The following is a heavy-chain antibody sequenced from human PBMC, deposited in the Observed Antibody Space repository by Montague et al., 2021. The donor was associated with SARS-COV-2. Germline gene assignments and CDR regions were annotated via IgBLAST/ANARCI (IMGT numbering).Heavy chain of an antibody. CDR2: IYYSGST. J-gene: IGHJ4*01. CDR3: ARHLFSFSDSGTLGYFDY. V-gene: IGHV4-39*01. Sequence: SETLSLTCDVSGVSINNNNYYWGWIRQPPGKGLEWIGTIYYSGSTYYNPSLKSRVTISVDTSKNQFSLRVRSVTAAATAVYYCARHLFSFSDSGTLGYFDYWGHGTLVAVSS. CDR1: GVSINNNNYY. D-gene: IGHD3-10*01.